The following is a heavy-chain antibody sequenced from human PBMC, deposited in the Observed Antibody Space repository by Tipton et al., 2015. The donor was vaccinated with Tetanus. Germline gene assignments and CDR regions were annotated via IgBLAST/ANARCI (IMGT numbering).Heavy chain of an antibody. CDR3: ARLGSGYSYGYYFDY. J-gene: IGHJ4*02. Sequence: TLSLTCPVSGGTISSSTYYWAWIRQPPGKGLEWIGSIYESGDTYYNPSLKSRVTLFVDTSKNQFSLKLSSVTAADTAVYYCARLGSGYSYGYYFDYWGQGTLVTVSS. CDR1: GGTISSSTYY. D-gene: IGHD5-18*01. CDR2: IYESGDT. V-gene: IGHV4-39*01.